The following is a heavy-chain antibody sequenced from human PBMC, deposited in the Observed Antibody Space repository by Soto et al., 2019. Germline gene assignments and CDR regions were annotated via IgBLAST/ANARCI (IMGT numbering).Heavy chain of an antibody. CDR2: IHSSGGT. Sequence: SETLSLTCTVSLGSVNTADYFWAWIRQPPGKGLEFIGSIHSSGGTFYSPSLKSRVSISIDKSKNHFSLRPTSVTAGDTAVYFCASVVVGATRQSGSDHWGQGTLVTVSS. CDR1: LGSVNTADYF. J-gene: IGHJ4*02. CDR3: ASVVVGATRQSGSDH. V-gene: IGHV4-39*02. D-gene: IGHD2-15*01.